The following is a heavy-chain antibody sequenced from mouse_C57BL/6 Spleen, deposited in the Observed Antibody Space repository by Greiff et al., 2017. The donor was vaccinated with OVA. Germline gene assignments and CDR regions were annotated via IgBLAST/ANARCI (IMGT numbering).Heavy chain of an antibody. Sequence: QVQLQQSGAELARPGASVKLSCKASGYTFTSYGISWVKQRTGQGLEWIGEIYPRSGNTYYNEKFKGKATLTADKSSSTAYMELRSLTSEDSAVYFCAAQSNFLVYWGHGPPLAVSS. CDR3: AAQSNFLVY. J-gene: IGHJ2*01. CDR2: IYPRSGNT. CDR1: GYTFTSYG. D-gene: IGHD4-1*01. V-gene: IGHV1-81*01.